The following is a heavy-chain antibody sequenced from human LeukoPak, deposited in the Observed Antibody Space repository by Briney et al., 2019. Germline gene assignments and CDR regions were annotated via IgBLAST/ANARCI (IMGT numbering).Heavy chain of an antibody. V-gene: IGHV3-66*01. J-gene: IGHJ6*02. CDR3: ASRDKGYYYGMDV. CDR2: LYSGGST. D-gene: IGHD5-24*01. CDR1: GFTVSGNY. Sequence: GGSLRLSCAASGFTVSGNYMSWVRQAPGKGLEWVSLLYSGGSTYYADSVKGRFSISRDNSKNALYLQMNSLRAEDTAVYYCASRDKGYYYGMDVWGQGTTVTVSS.